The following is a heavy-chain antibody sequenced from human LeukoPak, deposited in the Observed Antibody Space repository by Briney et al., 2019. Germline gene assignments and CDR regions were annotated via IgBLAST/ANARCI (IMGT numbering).Heavy chain of an antibody. CDR2: ISDDGSRQ. Sequence: PGGSLRLSCAATGFTFSNYAIHWGLQAPGKGLEWVAFISDDGSRQHYADSVKGRFTISRDNSKNTLNLKMNSLRAEDTAVYYCVKDRTGTYTLDYWGQGTLVTVSS. CDR1: GFTFSNYA. D-gene: IGHD3-10*01. CDR3: VKDRTGTYTLDY. V-gene: IGHV3-30-3*01. J-gene: IGHJ4*02.